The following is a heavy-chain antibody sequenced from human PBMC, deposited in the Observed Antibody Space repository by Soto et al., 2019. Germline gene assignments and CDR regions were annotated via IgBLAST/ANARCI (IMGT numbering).Heavy chain of an antibody. Sequence: EVQLLESGGGLVQPGGSLRLSCAASGFTFSSYAMSWVRQAPGKGLEWVSAISGSGGSTYYADSVKGRFTISRDNSKNTLYLKMNSLSAEDTAVYYCAKDKEVAATFDYWGQGTLVTVSS. V-gene: IGHV3-23*01. CDR3: AKDKEVAATFDY. CDR1: GFTFSSYA. CDR2: ISGSGGST. J-gene: IGHJ4*02. D-gene: IGHD2-15*01.